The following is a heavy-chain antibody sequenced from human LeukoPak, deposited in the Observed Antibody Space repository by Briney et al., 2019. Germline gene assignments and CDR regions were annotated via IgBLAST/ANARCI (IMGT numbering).Heavy chain of an antibody. CDR3: ARDGPRTGWYYYYYMDV. Sequence: SETLSLTCTVSGDSISSHYWSWIRQPPRKGLEWIGHIYYSGSTNYNPSLKSRVTISVDTSKNQFSLKLSSVTAADTAVYYCARDGPRTGWYYYYYMDVWGKGTTVTVSS. J-gene: IGHJ6*03. CDR2: IYYSGST. CDR1: GDSISSHY. V-gene: IGHV4-59*11. D-gene: IGHD6-19*01.